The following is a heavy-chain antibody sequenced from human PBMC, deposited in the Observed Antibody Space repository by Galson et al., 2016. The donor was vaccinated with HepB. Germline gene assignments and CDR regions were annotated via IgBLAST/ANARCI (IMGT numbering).Heavy chain of an antibody. V-gene: IGHV3-73*01. Sequence: SLRLSCAASGFSFSDSTMHWVRQASGKGLEWIGRMKKKADRYATTYVASVKGRFTISRDDSEYTAYLQLTSMRAEDRAVYYCARDIRGGGCCYGMDVWGQGTTVIVSS. D-gene: IGHD2-15*01. CDR2: MKKKADRYAT. J-gene: IGHJ6*02. CDR3: ARDIRGGGCCYGMDV. CDR1: GFSFSDST.